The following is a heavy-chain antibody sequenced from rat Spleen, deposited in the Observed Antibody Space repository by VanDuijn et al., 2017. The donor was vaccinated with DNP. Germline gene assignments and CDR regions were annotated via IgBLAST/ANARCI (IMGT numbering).Heavy chain of an antibody. CDR1: GFPFTDYW. CDR2: ITTSGGGT. J-gene: IGHJ2*01. D-gene: IGHD1-10*01. Sequence: EVQLVESGGDLVQPGRSLKLSCVASGFPFTDYWMSWIRQVPGEGLEWVASITTSGGGTHYPDYVKGRFTISRHDAKSILYLQVDSLRSEDTATYYGATPPFNNYGYFVYWGQEVMVTVSS. CDR3: ATPPFNNYGYFVY. V-gene: IGHV5-31*01.